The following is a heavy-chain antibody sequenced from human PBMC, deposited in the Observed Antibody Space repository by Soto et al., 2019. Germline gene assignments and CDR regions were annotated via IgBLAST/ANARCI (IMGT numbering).Heavy chain of an antibody. Sequence: GGSLRLSCAVSGVPFSSYAMSWVRQAPGKGLEWVSVTYSGGSTYYADSVKGRFTISRDNSKNTLYLQMNSLRAEDTAVYYCARSGYSYGPFDYWGQGTLVTVSS. CDR2: TYSGGST. D-gene: IGHD5-18*01. CDR1: GVPFSSYA. CDR3: ARSGYSYGPFDY. V-gene: IGHV3-53*01. J-gene: IGHJ4*02.